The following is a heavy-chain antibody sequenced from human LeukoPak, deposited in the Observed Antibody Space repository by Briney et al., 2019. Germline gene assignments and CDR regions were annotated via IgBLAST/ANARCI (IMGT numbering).Heavy chain of an antibody. CDR1: GGSFSGYY. CDR3: ARTGAWTYYYDSSGYRTYYFDY. J-gene: IGHJ4*02. Sequence: SETLSLTCAVYGGSFSGYYWSWIRQPPGKGLEWIGEINHSGSTNYNPSLKSRVTISVDTSKNQFSLKLSSVTAADTAVYYCARTGAWTYYYDSSGYRTYYFDYWGQGTLVTVSS. CDR2: INHSGST. V-gene: IGHV4-34*01. D-gene: IGHD3-22*01.